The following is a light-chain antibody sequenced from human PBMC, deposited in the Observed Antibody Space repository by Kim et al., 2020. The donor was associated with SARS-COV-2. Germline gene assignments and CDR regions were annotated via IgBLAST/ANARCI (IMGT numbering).Light chain of an antibody. Sequence: QSFTISCTGTSSDVGGYNYVSWYQQHPGKAPKLMIYDVSNRPSGVSNRFSGSKSGNTASLTISGPQAEDEADYYCSSYTSSSTYVVFGGGTQLTVL. CDR3: SSYTSSSTYVV. CDR1: SSDVGGYNY. CDR2: DVS. J-gene: IGLJ2*01. V-gene: IGLV2-14*03.